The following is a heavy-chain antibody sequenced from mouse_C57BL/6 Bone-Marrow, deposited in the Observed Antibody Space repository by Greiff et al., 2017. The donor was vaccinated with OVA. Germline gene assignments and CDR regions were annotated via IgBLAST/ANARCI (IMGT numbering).Heavy chain of an antibody. J-gene: IGHJ4*01. CDR1: GYTFTSYW. D-gene: IGHD1-1*01. Sequence: QVQLQQPGAELVRPGSSVKLSCKASGYTFTSYWMDWVKQRPGQGLEWIGNIYPSDSETHYNQKFKDKATLTVDKSSSTAYMQLSSLTSEDSAVYYCARQGYYGSSYVYYYAMDYWGQGTSVTFSS. CDR3: ARQGYYGSSYVYYYAMDY. CDR2: IYPSDSET. V-gene: IGHV1-61*01.